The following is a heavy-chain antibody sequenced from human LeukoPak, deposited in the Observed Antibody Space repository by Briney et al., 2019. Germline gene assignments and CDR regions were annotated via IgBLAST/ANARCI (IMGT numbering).Heavy chain of an antibody. J-gene: IGHJ4*02. Sequence: GGSLRLSCAASGFRFSSYWMHWVRQAPGKGLVWVSHINGDGTVTGYADSVKGRFAISRDNSKNTLYLQMNSLRAEDTAAYHCAKGRNEDGDAALNYWDQGTLVTVSS. CDR1: GFRFSSYW. D-gene: IGHD4-17*01. CDR2: INGDGTVT. V-gene: IGHV3-74*01. CDR3: AKGRNEDGDAALNY.